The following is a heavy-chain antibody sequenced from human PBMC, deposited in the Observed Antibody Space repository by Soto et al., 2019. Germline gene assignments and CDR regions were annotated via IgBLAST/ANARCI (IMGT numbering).Heavy chain of an antibody. J-gene: IGHJ5*02. CDR1: GGSISSYY. CDR3: ARARRPDSGSLGLTWFDP. D-gene: IGHD1-26*01. Sequence: QVQLQESGPGLVKPSETLSLTCTVSGGSISSYYWSWIRQPPGKGLEWIGYIYYSGSTNYNPSLKSRVTISVDTSKNQFSLKLSSVTAADTAVYYCARARRPDSGSLGLTWFDPWGQGTLVTVSS. CDR2: IYYSGST. V-gene: IGHV4-59*01.